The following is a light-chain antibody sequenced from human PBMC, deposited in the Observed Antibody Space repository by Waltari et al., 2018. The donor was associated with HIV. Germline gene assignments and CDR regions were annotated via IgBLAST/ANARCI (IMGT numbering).Light chain of an antibody. CDR1: SSDVGSYNL. CDR2: EVS. CDR3: CSYAGTSTYVA. V-gene: IGLV2-23*02. Sequence: QSALTQPASVSGSPGQSITISCTGTSSDVGSYNLVSWYQQHPGKAPKLTMYEVSKRPSRVSNRFHGSKSGNTASLTMSGLQAEDEADYYCCSYAGTSTYVAFGGGTKLTVL. J-gene: IGLJ2*01.